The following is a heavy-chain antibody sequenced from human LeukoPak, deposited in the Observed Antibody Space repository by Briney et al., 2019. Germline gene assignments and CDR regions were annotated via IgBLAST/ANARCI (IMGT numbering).Heavy chain of an antibody. CDR2: INPSGGST. V-gene: IGHV1-46*01. Sequence: GASVKVSCKASGGTFTSYYMHWVRQAPGQGLEWMGIINPSGGSTSYAQKFQGRVTMTRDTSTSTVYMELSSLRSEDTAVYYCARDGAGTTQSPVYHFDYWGQGTLVTVSS. D-gene: IGHD1-1*01. J-gene: IGHJ4*02. CDR1: GGTFTSYY. CDR3: ARDGAGTTQSPVYHFDY.